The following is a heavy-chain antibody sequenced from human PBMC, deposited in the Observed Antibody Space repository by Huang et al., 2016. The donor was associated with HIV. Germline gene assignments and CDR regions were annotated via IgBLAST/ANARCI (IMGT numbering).Heavy chain of an antibody. V-gene: IGHV3-7*01. CDR3: ATKTAAMDI. CDR1: TFRFGAYW. J-gene: IGHJ6*02. CDR2: IKQDESEK. Sequence: VESGGRLVQPGGSIRLSRVGYTFRFGAYWMSWVRQSPGKGLEWVANIKQDESEKYYVDSVKGRFNISRDNAKKVLFLEMNNVRVEDTATYYCATKTAAMDIWGQGTTVTVS. D-gene: IGHD1-7*01.